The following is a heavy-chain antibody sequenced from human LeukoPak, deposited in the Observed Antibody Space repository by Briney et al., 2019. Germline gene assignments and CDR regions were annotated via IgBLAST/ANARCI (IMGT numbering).Heavy chain of an antibody. D-gene: IGHD3-22*01. Sequence: SETLSLTCTVSGCSISSGSYYWSWIRQPAGKGLEWIGRIYTSGSTNYNPSLKSRVTISVDTSKNQFSLKLSSVTAADTAVYYCARAHNYDSSGYCWGQGTLVTVSS. CDR1: GCSISSGSYY. CDR2: IYTSGST. J-gene: IGHJ4*02. CDR3: ARAHNYDSSGYC. V-gene: IGHV4-61*02.